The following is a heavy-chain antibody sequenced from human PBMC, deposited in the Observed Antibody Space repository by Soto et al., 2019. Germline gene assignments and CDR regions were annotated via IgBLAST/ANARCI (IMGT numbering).Heavy chain of an antibody. D-gene: IGHD2-2*01. J-gene: IGHJ4*02. CDR3: AKGSRGCSSSSCYLGDY. V-gene: IGHV3-30*18. CDR1: GFTFSNYG. Sequence: VGSLRLSCTASGFTFSNYGMHWVRQAPGKGLEWVTIISNDGNNKYYADSVKGRFTISRDNSKNTLYLQMNSLRAEDTAVYYCAKGSRGCSSSSCYLGDYWGQGTPVTV. CDR2: ISNDGNNK.